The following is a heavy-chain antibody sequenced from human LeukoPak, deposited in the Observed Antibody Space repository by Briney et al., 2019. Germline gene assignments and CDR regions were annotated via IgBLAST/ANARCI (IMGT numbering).Heavy chain of an antibody. V-gene: IGHV4-4*07. CDR3: ARGSSGWYSIDY. J-gene: IGHJ4*02. CDR2: IYSSGST. CDR1: GGSISNYY. Sequence: SETLPLTCTVSGGSISNYYWSWIRQSAGEGLEWIGRIYSSGSTNFNPSLKSRVTMSVDTSNNQFSLKLSSVSAADTAVYYCARGSSGWYSIDYWGQGILVTVSS. D-gene: IGHD6-19*01.